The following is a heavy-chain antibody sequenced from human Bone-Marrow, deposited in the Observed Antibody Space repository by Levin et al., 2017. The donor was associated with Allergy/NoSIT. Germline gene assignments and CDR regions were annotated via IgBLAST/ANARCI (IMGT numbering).Heavy chain of an antibody. CDR2: INPNSGNT. Sequence: GESLKISCKTSGYTFTSYNVYWVRQATGQGLEWMGYINPNSGNTGYAQKFQGRVKLTRNSSITTAYMELSGLRSEDTAMYYCARGDCYSGSCYGPDWFDPWGQGTQVTVSS. J-gene: IGHJ5*02. D-gene: IGHD2-15*01. CDR1: GYTFTSYN. V-gene: IGHV1-8*01. CDR3: ARGDCYSGSCYGPDWFDP.